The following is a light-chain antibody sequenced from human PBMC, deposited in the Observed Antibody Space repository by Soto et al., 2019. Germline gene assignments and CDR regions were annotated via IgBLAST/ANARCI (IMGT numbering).Light chain of an antibody. J-gene: IGKJ4*01. CDR3: HQYKDT. V-gene: IGKV1-5*03. Sequence: DVQMTQSPSTLSASVGDKVTITCRASHSIKNWLDWYQLKPGKAPKLLIYEASTLESGVPSSFSSSGSGTEFTLHNISLQPDDFATYYCHQYKDTFGGGTMVDSK. CDR1: HSIKNW. CDR2: EAS.